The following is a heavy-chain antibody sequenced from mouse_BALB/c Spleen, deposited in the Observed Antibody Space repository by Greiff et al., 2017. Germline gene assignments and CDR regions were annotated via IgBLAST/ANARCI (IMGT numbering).Heavy chain of an antibody. CDR1: GYSITSGYY. V-gene: IGHV3-6*02. CDR2: ISYDGSN. J-gene: IGHJ4*01. CDR3: ARERSYGNPMDY. D-gene: IGHD2-1*01. Sequence: VQLQQSGPGLVKPSQSLSLTCSVTGYSITSGYYWNWIRQFPGNKLEWMGYISYDGSNNYNPSLKNRISITRDTSKNQFFLKLNSVTTEDTATYYCARERSYGNPMDYWGQGTSVTVSS.